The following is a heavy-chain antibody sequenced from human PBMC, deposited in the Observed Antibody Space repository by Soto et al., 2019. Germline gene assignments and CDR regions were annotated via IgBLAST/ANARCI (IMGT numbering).Heavy chain of an antibody. CDR1: GFALSPYW. V-gene: IGHV3-7*03. D-gene: IGHD1-1*01. Sequence: EVYLVESGGGLVQPGGSLRLSCEASGFALSPYWMSWVRQAPGNGLEWVASINQGGSVKHYVDSVRGRFTISRDNAKNSLFLQMNSLSAEETAVYFCARLTEAVTTFVYWGQGTPVTVSS. J-gene: IGHJ4*02. CDR3: ARLTEAVTTFVY. CDR2: INQGGSVK.